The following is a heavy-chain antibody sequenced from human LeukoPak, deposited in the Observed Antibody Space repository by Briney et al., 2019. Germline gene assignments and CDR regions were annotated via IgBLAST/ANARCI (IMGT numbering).Heavy chain of an antibody. CDR2: MNPNSGNT. CDR1: GYTFTSYD. V-gene: IGHV1-8*02. Sequence: ASVKVSCKASGYTFTSYDINWVRQATGQGLEWMGWMNPNSGNTGYAQKFQGRVTMTEDTSTDTAYMELSSLRSEDTAVYYCATVQSPLLQLDYWGQGTLVTVSS. D-gene: IGHD2-15*01. CDR3: ATVQSPLLQLDY. J-gene: IGHJ4*02.